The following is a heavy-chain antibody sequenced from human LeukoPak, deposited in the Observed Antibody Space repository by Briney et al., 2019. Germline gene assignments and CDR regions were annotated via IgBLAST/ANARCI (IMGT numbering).Heavy chain of an antibody. J-gene: IGHJ4*02. D-gene: IGHD4-23*01. V-gene: IGHV4-34*12. CDR1: GESLNYYY. CDR3: ASGAWAARLNS. Sequence: SDSLSLACAVYGESLNYYYWSWIRQSPGKGLECIGDIFDGKTINYNPSLKSRVTISAATSSQQFTLNLKSVTAADTAVYFCASGAWAARLNSWAQGALVIVSS. CDR2: IFDGKTI.